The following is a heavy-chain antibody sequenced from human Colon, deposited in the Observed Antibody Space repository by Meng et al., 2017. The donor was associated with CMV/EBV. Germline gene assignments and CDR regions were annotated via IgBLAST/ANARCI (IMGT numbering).Heavy chain of an antibody. J-gene: IGHJ4*02. Sequence: CAISGDSVSTNSGAWNWLRQSPSRGLEWLGRTYYRSKWYNDYAVSVKSRITINPDTSKNQFSLQLTSVTPEDTAVYYCAKSLPYFDYWGQGTLVTVSS. CDR3: AKSLPYFDY. CDR1: GDSVSTNSGA. D-gene: IGHD2-15*01. V-gene: IGHV6-1*01. CDR2: TYYRSKWYN.